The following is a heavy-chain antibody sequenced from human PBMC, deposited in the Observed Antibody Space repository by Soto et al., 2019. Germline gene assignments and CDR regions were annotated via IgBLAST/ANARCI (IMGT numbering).Heavy chain of an antibody. Sequence: ASVKVSCKVSGYTLTELSMHWVRQAPGKGLEWMGGFDPEDGETIYAQKFQGRVTMTEDTSTDTAYMELSSLRSEDTAVYYCATVFGYGDHPRYFDYWGQGTLVTAPQ. V-gene: IGHV1-24*01. CDR1: GYTLTELS. CDR2: FDPEDGET. CDR3: ATVFGYGDHPRYFDY. D-gene: IGHD4-17*01. J-gene: IGHJ4*02.